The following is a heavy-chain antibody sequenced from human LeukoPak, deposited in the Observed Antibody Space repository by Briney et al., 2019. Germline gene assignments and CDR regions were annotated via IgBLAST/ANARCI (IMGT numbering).Heavy chain of an antibody. CDR3: ARGSGAYYDFWSGYYTLKVFDY. D-gene: IGHD3-3*01. CDR2: ISAYNGNT. Sequence: ASVKVSCKASGYTFTSYGISWVRQAPGQGLEWMGWISAYNGNTNYAQKLQGRVTMTTDTSTSTAYMELRSLRSEDTAVYYCARGSGAYYDFWSGYYTLKVFDYWGQGTLVTVSS. V-gene: IGHV1-18*01. CDR1: GYTFTSYG. J-gene: IGHJ4*02.